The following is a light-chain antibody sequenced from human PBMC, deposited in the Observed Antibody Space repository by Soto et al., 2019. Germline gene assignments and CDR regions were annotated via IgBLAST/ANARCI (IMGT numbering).Light chain of an antibody. CDR1: QSVGRN. J-gene: IGKJ4*01. CDR3: QQYNRWPPLT. V-gene: IGKV3-15*01. CDR2: GAS. Sequence: EIVMTQSPATLSVSPGERATLSCRASQSVGRNLAWYQQKPGQAPRLLIYGASTRATGIPARFSGSGSGTGFTLTIISLQSEDFAIYSCQQYNRWPPLTFGGGTKVEIK.